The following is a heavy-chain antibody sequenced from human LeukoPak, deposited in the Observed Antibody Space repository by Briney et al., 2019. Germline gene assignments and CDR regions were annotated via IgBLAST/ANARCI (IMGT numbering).Heavy chain of an antibody. CDR3: AREENYYDSSGYYSPYYYYGMDV. CDR2: TYYRSKWYN. CDR1: GDSVSSNSAA. D-gene: IGHD3-22*01. J-gene: IGHJ6*02. Sequence: SQTLSLTCAISGDSVSSNSAAWNWIRQSPSRGPEWLGRTYYRSKWYNDYAVSVKSRITINPDTSKNQFSLQLNSVTPEDTAVYYCAREENYYDSSGYYSPYYYYGMDVWGQGTTVTVSS. V-gene: IGHV6-1*01.